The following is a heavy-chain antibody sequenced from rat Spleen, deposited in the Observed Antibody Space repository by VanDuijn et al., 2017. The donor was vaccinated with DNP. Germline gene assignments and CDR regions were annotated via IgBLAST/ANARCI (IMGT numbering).Heavy chain of an antibody. J-gene: IGHJ3*01. D-gene: IGHD4-3*01. CDR1: GFIFTNYY. CDR2: IRYDGGTT. CDR3: ARWNSGHFDY. Sequence: EVQLVESGGGLVQPGRSMKLSCAASGFIFTNYYMAWVRQAPTKGLEWVAYIRYDGGTTYYGDSVKGRFAISRDNAKSTLYLQMNSLRSEDMATYYCARWNSGHFDYWGQGTLVTVSS. V-gene: IGHV5-22*01.